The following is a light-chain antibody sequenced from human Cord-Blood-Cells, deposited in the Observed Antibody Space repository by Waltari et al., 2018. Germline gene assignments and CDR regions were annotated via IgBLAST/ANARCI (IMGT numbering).Light chain of an antibody. Sequence: QSALTQPASVSGSPGPSITISCTGTSSDVGSSNLVSWSQQHQGNAPKRMIYEGSKRPSGVSNRFSGSKSGNTASLTISGLQAEDEADYYCCSYAGSSTFYVFGTGTKVTVL. V-gene: IGLV2-23*01. CDR3: CSYAGSSTFYV. CDR2: EGS. J-gene: IGLJ1*01. CDR1: SSDVGSSNL.